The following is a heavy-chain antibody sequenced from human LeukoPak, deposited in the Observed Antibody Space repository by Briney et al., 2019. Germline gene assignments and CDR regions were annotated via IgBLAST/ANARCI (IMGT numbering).Heavy chain of an antibody. V-gene: IGHV3-21*01. CDR2: ISSSSSYI. CDR3: ARDPLSGIRGGRSPYGSGSYPNRVPVDDY. D-gene: IGHD3-10*01. Sequence: PGGSLRLSCAASGFTVSSNYMSWVRQAPGKGLEWVSSISSSSSYIYYADSVKGRFTISRDNAKNSLYLQMNSLRSEDTAVYYCARDPLSGIRGGRSPYGSGSYPNRVPVDDYWGQGTLVTVSS. J-gene: IGHJ4*02. CDR1: GFTVSSNY.